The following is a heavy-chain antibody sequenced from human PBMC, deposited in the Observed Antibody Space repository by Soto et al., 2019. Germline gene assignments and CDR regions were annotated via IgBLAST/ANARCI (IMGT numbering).Heavy chain of an antibody. D-gene: IGHD5-18*01. CDR3: ARDREGYSYGQNWFDP. J-gene: IGHJ5*02. Sequence: QVQLQESGPGLVKPSQTLSLTCTVSGGSISSGGYYWSWIRQHPGKGLEWIGYIYYSGSTYYNPSLKSRVTISVDTSKNQFSLKLSAVTAADTAVYYCARDREGYSYGQNWFDPWGQGTLVTVSS. V-gene: IGHV4-31*03. CDR1: GGSISSGGYY. CDR2: IYYSGST.